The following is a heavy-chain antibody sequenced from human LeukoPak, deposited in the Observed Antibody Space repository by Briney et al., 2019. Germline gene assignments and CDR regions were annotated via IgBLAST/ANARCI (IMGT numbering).Heavy chain of an antibody. CDR1: GFTVSTNY. D-gene: IGHD3-10*01. J-gene: IGHJ4*02. CDR3: ASILRSSSGYYFDY. CDR2: IYSGDTT. V-gene: IGHV3-66*01. Sequence: RGSLRLSCAASGFTVSTNYMSWVRQAPGKGLEWVSVIYSGDTTFYADSVRGKFTISRDNSKNTLYLQMTSLRADDTAVYDCASILRSSSGYYFDYWGQGTLVTVSS.